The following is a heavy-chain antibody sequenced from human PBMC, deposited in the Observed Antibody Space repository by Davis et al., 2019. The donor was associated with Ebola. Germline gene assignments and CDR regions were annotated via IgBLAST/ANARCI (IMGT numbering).Heavy chain of an antibody. CDR1: GFTFSSYA. CDR2: ISSNGGST. J-gene: IGHJ2*01. CDR3: AKVPYQGWYFDL. Sequence: GESLKISCSASGFTFSSYAMHWVRRAPGKGLEYVSAISSNGGSTYYADSVKGRFTISRDNSKNTLYRQMSSLRAEDTAVYYCAKVPYQGWYFDLWGRGTLLTVSS. V-gene: IGHV3-64D*08. D-gene: IGHD3-16*01.